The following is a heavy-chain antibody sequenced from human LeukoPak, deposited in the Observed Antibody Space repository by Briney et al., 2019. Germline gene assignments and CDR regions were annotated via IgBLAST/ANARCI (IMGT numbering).Heavy chain of an antibody. CDR3: ARDQGSLPSES. V-gene: IGHV3-7*01. CDR2: ISRDGGEK. J-gene: IGHJ5*02. CDR1: GFTFSDYF. D-gene: IGHD6-13*01. Sequence: PGGSLRLSCAASGFTFSDYFMSWVRQAPGKGLEWVANISRDGGEKPYSQSVKGRFNISRDNAKNSLFLQMTSLRDEDTAIYYCARDQGSLPSESWGQGTLVSVS.